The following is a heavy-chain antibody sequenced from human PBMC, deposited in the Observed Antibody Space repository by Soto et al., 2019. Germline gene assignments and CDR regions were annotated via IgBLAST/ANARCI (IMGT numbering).Heavy chain of an antibody. J-gene: IGHJ6*03. V-gene: IGHV3-33*01. D-gene: IGHD4-17*01. Sequence: GGSLRLSCAASGFTFSSYGMHWVRQAPGKGLEWVAVIWYDGSNKYYADSVKGRFTISRDNSKNTLYLQMNSLRAEDTAVYYCAGGTSTVTYMDVWGKGTTVTVSS. CDR1: GFTFSSYG. CDR2: IWYDGSNK. CDR3: AGGTSTVTYMDV.